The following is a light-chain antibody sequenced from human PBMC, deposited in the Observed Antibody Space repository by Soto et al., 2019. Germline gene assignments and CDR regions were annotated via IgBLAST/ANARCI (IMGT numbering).Light chain of an antibody. CDR1: QSVSSN. CDR3: QQYNNWPRT. CDR2: GAF. J-gene: IGKJ1*01. Sequence: EMLLKQSPGTLSLSLGESATLSCRASQSVSSNLAWYQQKPGQAPRLLIYGAFTRATGIPARFSGSGSGTDFTLTISSLKSEDFAVYYCQQYNNWPRTFGQGTKVDIK. V-gene: IGKV3-15*01.